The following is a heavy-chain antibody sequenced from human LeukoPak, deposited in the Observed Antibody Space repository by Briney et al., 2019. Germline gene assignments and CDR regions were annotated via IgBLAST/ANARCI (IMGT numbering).Heavy chain of an antibody. D-gene: IGHD2-15*01. CDR2: ISSSSSTI. CDR3: ASPYYCSGGSCYSGFDY. CDR1: GFTFSSYS. J-gene: IGHJ4*02. Sequence: GGSLRLSCAASGFTFSSYSMNWVRQAPGKGLEWVSYISSSSSTIYYADSVKGRFTISRDNAKNSLYLQMNSLRAEDTAVYYCASPYYCSGGSCYSGFDYWGQGTLVTVSS. V-gene: IGHV3-48*04.